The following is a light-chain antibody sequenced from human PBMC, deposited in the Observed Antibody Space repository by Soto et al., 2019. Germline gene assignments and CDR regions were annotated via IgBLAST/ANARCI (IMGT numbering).Light chain of an antibody. CDR3: GTCDSSLSAAV. CDR1: SSNIGNNY. V-gene: IGLV1-51*01. Sequence: QSVLTQPPSVSAAPGQTVTISCSGSSSNIGNNYVSWYQQLPGTAPKLLIYDNNKRPSGIPDRFSGSKSGTSATLGITGLQTGDEADYYCGTCDSSLSAAVFGGGTQLTVL. CDR2: DNN. J-gene: IGLJ7*01.